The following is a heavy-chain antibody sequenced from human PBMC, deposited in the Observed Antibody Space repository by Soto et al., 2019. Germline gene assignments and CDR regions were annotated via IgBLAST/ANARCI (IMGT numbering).Heavy chain of an antibody. CDR3: AREKYSSSWTFDY. D-gene: IGHD6-13*01. J-gene: IGHJ4*02. CDR2: IIPILGIA. V-gene: IGHV1-69*04. CDR1: GCTFSSYT. Sequence: SVKVSCKASGCTFSSYTISWVRQAPGQGLEWMGRIIPILGIANYAQKFQGRVTITADKSTSTAYMELSSLRSEDTAVYYCAREKYSSSWTFDYWGQGTLVTVSS.